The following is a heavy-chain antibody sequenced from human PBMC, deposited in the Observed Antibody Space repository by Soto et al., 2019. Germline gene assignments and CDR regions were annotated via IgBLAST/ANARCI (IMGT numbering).Heavy chain of an antibody. CDR3: ARGHCSGGNCRRYYYYYGMDV. J-gene: IGHJ6*02. Sequence: SETLSLTCAVYGGSFSGYYWSWIRQPPGKGLEWIGEINHSGSTNYNPSLKSRVTISVGTSKNQFSLKLSSVTAADTAVYYCARGHCSGGNCRRYYYYYGMDVWGQGTTVTVSS. V-gene: IGHV4-34*01. CDR2: INHSGST. D-gene: IGHD2-15*01. CDR1: GGSFSGYY.